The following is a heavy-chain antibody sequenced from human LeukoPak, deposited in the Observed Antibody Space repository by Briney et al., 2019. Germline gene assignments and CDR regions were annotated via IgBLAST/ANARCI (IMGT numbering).Heavy chain of an antibody. Sequence: GGSLRLSCAASGFTFGSYWMSWVRQAPGKGLEWVANIKQDGSEKNCVDSVKGRFTISRDNAKSSLYLQMNSLRVEDTAVYYCARAKEAAFDYWGQGTLVTVSS. CDR1: GFTFGSYW. CDR2: IKQDGSEK. V-gene: IGHV3-7*01. CDR3: ARAKEAAFDY. D-gene: IGHD2-15*01. J-gene: IGHJ4*02.